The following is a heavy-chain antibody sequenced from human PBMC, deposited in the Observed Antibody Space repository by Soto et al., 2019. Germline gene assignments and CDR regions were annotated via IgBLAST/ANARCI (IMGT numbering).Heavy chain of an antibody. CDR2: IWYDGSNK. Sequence: QVQLVESGGGVVQPGRSLRLSCAASGFTFSSYGMHWVRQAPGKGLEWVAVIWYDGSNKYYADSVKGRFTISRDNSKNTLYLQMNSLSAVDTTVYYCARDLAAAGTDWFDPWGQGTLVTVSS. J-gene: IGHJ5*02. D-gene: IGHD6-13*01. CDR1: GFTFSSYG. CDR3: ARDLAAAGTDWFDP. V-gene: IGHV3-33*01.